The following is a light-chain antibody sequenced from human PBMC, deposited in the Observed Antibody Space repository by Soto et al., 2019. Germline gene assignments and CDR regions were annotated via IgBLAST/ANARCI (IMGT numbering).Light chain of an antibody. CDR1: QTISTY. V-gene: IGKV1-39*01. CDR2: TAS. J-gene: IGKJ2*01. CDR3: QQSYSRPYT. Sequence: DIEMTQSPSSLSASVGDRVAITCRASQTISTYLNWYHQKPGTAPKLLIYTASSLQGGVPPRFSGTGSGTLFTLTLSSLQPEDSGIYYCQQSYSRPYTFGQGTKVDIK.